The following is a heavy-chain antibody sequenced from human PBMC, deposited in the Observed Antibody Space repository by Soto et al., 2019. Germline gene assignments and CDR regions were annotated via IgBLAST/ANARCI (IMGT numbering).Heavy chain of an antibody. D-gene: IGHD3-16*01. CDR2: INPSGDDI. J-gene: IGHJ4*02. CDR3: VSDGTATYTGFDY. Sequence: QVQLVQSGAEVKKPGASVHLSCKASGYTSINYCLYWVRQAPGQGLEWMGRINPSGDDITYAQNFQGRITMTRDTSTGSFSMELSSLRSEDTAVYYCVSDGTATYTGFDYWGQGTLVTVSS. V-gene: IGHV1-46*03. CDR1: GYTSINYC.